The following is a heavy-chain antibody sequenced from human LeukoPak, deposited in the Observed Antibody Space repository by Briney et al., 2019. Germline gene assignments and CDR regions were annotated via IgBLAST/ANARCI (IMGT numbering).Heavy chain of an antibody. J-gene: IGHJ4*02. CDR2: ISGRGGST. V-gene: IGHV3-23*01. CDR3: AKDLADIVATWYFDY. CDR1: GFTFSGYS. Sequence: PGGSLRLSCAASGFTFSGYSMYSVRQAPGMRPEWVSAISGRGGSTSYADSVKGRFTISRDNSKTTLYLQMNSLRAEDTAVYYCAKDLADIVATWYFDYWGQGTLVTVSS. D-gene: IGHD5-12*01.